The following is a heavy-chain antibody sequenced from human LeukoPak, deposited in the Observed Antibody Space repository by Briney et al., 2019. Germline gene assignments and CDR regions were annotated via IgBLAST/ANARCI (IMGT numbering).Heavy chain of an antibody. Sequence: SETLSLTCTVSGGSVSSGSYYWIRMPRPLGKGLEWIGYSYYSGSTNYAPSVKGRVTISIDTSKNPFYLKLNSVTAADTAVYYCAREIRAAAGSDAFDIWGQGTMVTVSS. D-gene: IGHD6-13*01. V-gene: IGHV4-61*01. CDR2: SYYSGST. CDR3: AREIRAAAGSDAFDI. CDR1: GGSVSSGSYY. J-gene: IGHJ3*02.